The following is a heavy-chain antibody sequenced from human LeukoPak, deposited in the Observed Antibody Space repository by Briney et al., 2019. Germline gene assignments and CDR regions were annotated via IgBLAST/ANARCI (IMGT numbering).Heavy chain of an antibody. D-gene: IGHD6-13*01. J-gene: IGHJ4*02. CDR2: IKDDGGEK. CDR1: GFTFSSYW. V-gene: IGHV3-7*03. CDR3: ARARDSSWDY. Sequence: GGSLRLSCAASGFTFSSYWMSWVRQAPGKGLEWVANIKDDGGEKYYVDSAKGRFTISRDDAKNSLYLQMNSLRAEDAAVYYCARARDSSWDYWGQGTLVTVSS.